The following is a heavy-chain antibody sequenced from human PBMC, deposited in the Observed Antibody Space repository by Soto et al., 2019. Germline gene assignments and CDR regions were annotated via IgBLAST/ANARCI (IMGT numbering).Heavy chain of an antibody. V-gene: IGHV4-34*01. Sequence: PSETLSLTCAVYGGCFSGYYWSWIRQPPGKGLEWIGEINHSGTTNYNPSLKSRVTISVDTSKNQFSLKLSSVTAADTAVYYCARYARSSGPQQFEYWGQGTLVTVSS. D-gene: IGHD6-25*01. CDR3: ARYARSSGPQQFEY. CDR2: INHSGTT. CDR1: GGCFSGYY. J-gene: IGHJ4*02.